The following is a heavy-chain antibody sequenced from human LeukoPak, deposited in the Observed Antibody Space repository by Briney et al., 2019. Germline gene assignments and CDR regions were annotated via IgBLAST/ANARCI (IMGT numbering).Heavy chain of an antibody. CDR1: GFTFSKYA. CDR2: ISSSTLKI. Sequence: GGSLRLSCAASGFTFSKYAMTWVRQAPGKGLEWVSAISSSTLKIYYADSVKGRFTISRDNAKNSLYLQMNSLRAEDTAVYYCARGDLLGGFYFDYWGQGTLVTVSS. CDR3: ARGDLLGGFYFDY. V-gene: IGHV3-21*01. J-gene: IGHJ4*02. D-gene: IGHD3-16*01.